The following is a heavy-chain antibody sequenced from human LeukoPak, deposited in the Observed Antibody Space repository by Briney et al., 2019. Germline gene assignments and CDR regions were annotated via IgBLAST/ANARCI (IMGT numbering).Heavy chain of an antibody. CDR2: FYHGGST. CDR3: ARVLAAAGNNWFDP. J-gene: IGHJ5*02. CDR1: GYSISTGYY. V-gene: IGHV4-38-2*02. D-gene: IGHD6-13*01. Sequence: PSETPSLTCTVSGYSISTGYYWDWIRQPPGKGLEWIGTFYHGGSTYYNPSLKSRVTISVDTSKNQFSLNLTSVTAADTAVYYCARVLAAAGNNWFDPWGQGTLVTVSS.